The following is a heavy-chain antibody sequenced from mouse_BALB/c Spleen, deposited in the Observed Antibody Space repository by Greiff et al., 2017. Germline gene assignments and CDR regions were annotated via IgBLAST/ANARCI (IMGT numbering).Heavy chain of an antibody. CDR3: TPIHYYGYYAMDY. CDR2: IRLKSNNYAT. CDR1: GFTFSNYW. J-gene: IGHJ4*01. D-gene: IGHD1-2*01. V-gene: IGHV6-6*02. Sequence: EVKLQESGGGLVQPGGSMKLSCVASGFTFSNYWMNWVRQSPEKGLEWVAEIRLKSNNYATHYAESVKGRFTISRDDSKSSVYLQMNNLRAEDTGIYYCTPIHYYGYYAMDYWGQGTSVTVSS.